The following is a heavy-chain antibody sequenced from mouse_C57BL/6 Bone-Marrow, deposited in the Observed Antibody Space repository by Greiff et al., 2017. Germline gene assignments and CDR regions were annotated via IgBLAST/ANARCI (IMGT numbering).Heavy chain of an antibody. CDR2: ISYDGSN. CDR3: ARGAY. CDR1: GYSITSGYY. Sequence: VQLKESGPGLVKPSQSLSLTCSVTGYSITSGYYWNWIRQFPGNKLEWMGYISYDGSNNYNPSLKNRISITRDTSTNQFFLELNSVTTEDTATYYCARGAYWGQGTLVTVSA. V-gene: IGHV3-6*01. J-gene: IGHJ3*01.